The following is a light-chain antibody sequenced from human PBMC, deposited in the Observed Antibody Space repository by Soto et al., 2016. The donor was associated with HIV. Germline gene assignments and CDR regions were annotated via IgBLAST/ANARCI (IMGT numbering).Light chain of an antibody. CDR3: QQLNSYPRT. Sequence: DIQLTQSPSFLSASVGDRVTITCRASQGINSYLAWYQQKPGKAPKLLIYAASTLESGVPSRFSGSGSGTQFTLTISRLRPEDFATYYCQQLNSYPRTFGPGTKVDIK. V-gene: IGKV1-9*01. CDR1: QGINSY. CDR2: AAS. J-gene: IGKJ3*01.